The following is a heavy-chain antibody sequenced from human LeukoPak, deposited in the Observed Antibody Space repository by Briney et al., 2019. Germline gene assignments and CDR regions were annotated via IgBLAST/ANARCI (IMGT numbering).Heavy chain of an antibody. CDR3: ARVPTVTFFDY. D-gene: IGHD4-17*01. CDR1: GGSMSSSSYY. V-gene: IGHV4-39*07. Sequence: SETLSLTCTVSGGSMSSSSYYWGWIRQPPGKGLEWIGSIYYSGSTYQNPSLKSRVTISVDTSKNQFSLKLSSVTAADTAVYYCARVPTVTFFDYWGQGTLVTVSS. J-gene: IGHJ4*02. CDR2: IYYSGST.